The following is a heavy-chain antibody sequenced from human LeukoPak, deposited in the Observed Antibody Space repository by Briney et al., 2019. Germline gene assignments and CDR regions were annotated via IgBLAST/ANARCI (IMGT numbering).Heavy chain of an antibody. CDR3: ARDVSIAAQSPPGRY. V-gene: IGHV1-69*04. J-gene: IGHJ4*02. CDR1: GGTFSSYA. Sequence: SVKVSCKASGGTFSSYAISWVRQAPGQGLEWMGRIIPIFGIANYAQKFQGRVTITADKSTSAAYMELSSLRSEDTAVYYCARDVSIAAQSPPGRYWGQGTLVTVSS. CDR2: IIPIFGIA. D-gene: IGHD6-6*01.